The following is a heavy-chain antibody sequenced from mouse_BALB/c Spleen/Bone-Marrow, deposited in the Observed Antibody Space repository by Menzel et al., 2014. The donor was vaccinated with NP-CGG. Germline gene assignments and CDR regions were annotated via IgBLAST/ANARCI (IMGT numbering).Heavy chain of an antibody. CDR3: ARDRNYDINWYFDV. CDR1: GFTFTDYY. V-gene: IGHV7-3*02. CDR2: IRNKANGYTT. J-gene: IGHJ1*01. D-gene: IGHD1-1*01. Sequence: EVKLMESGGGLVQPGGSLRPSCATSGFTFTDYYMSWVRQPPGKALERLGFIRNKANGYTTEYSASVKGRFTISRDNSQSILYLQMNILRTEDSATYYCARDRNYDINWYFDVWGAGTTVTVSS.